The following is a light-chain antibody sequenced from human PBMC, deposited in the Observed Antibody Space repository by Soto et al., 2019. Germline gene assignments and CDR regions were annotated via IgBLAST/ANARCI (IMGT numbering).Light chain of an antibody. CDR1: ESISNN. V-gene: IGKV3-15*01. CDR3: QQYNNWPGS. CDR2: GAA. J-gene: IGKJ1*01. Sequence: EIVMTQSPATLSVSAGEGVTLSCRAGESISNNLAWYQQKPGQAPRLLIYGAATRAAGIPARFSGRGSGTEFTLTISSLQSEDFGVYYCQQYNNWPGSFGQGTKVDIK.